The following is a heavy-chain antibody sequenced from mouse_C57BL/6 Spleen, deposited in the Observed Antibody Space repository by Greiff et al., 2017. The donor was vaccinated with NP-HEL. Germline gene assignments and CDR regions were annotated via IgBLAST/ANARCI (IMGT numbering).Heavy chain of an antibody. CDR2: INPNNGGT. Sequence: EVQLQQSGPELVKPGASVKISCKASGYTFTDYYMNWVKQSHGKSLEWIGDINPNNGGTSYNQKFKGKATLTVDKSSSTAYMELRSLTSEDSAVYYCATTGYYDAMDYWGQGTSVTVSS. D-gene: IGHD2-2*01. V-gene: IGHV1-26*01. CDR3: ATTGYYDAMDY. J-gene: IGHJ4*01. CDR1: GYTFTDYY.